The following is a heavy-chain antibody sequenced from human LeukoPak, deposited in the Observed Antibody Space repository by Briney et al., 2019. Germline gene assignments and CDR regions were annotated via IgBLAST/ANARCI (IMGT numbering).Heavy chain of an antibody. Sequence: GGSLRLSCAASGFTFSSYAMSWVRQAPGKGLEWVSAISGSGGSTYYADSVKGRFTISRDNSKNTLYLLMNSLRAEDTVVYYCAKDVRYCSSTSCSRYMDVWGKGTTVTVSS. CDR3: AKDVRYCSSTSCSRYMDV. J-gene: IGHJ6*03. CDR1: GFTFSSYA. V-gene: IGHV3-23*01. D-gene: IGHD2-2*01. CDR2: ISGSGGST.